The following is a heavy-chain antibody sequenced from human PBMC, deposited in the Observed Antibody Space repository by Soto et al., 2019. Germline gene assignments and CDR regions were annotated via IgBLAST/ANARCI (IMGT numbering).Heavy chain of an antibody. J-gene: IGHJ3*01. V-gene: IGHV1-69*13. D-gene: IGHD6-19*01. CDR1: GGTFSSYA. CDR3: ARANGVSSGWHGTPHAFES. CDR2: IIPIFGTA. Sequence: SVQVSCKASGGTFSSYAISWVRQAPGQEIEWMGGIIPIFGTANYAQKFQGRVTITADESTSTAYMELSSLRSEDTAVYYCARANGVSSGWHGTPHAFESWRQGPLVT.